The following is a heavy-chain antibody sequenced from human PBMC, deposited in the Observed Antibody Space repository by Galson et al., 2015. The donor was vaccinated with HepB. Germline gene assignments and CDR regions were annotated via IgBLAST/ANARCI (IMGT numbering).Heavy chain of an antibody. J-gene: IGHJ3*01. CDR1: GFIFRSYG. CDR3: ATSSSGSYPSHALDV. Sequence: SVKVSCKASGFIFRSYGVTWVRQAPGQGLEWMGWISAYNGNTHSGPKTEGRVTMTTDTSTTTAFLELTGLGSGDTAIYYCATSSSGSYPSHALDVWGQGTMVTVSS. CDR2: ISAYNGNT. V-gene: IGHV1-18*01. D-gene: IGHD1-26*01.